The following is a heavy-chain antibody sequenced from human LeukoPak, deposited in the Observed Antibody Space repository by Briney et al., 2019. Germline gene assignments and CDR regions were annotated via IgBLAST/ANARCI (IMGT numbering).Heavy chain of an antibody. Sequence: PGGSLRLSCAASGFTFSSHWMSWVRQAPGKGLEWVANIKEDGSVKQYADSVKGRFTISRDNAKNSLYLQMNSLRAEDTAVYYCSAGPFFDYWGQGNLVTVSS. CDR3: SAGPFFDY. V-gene: IGHV3-7*01. D-gene: IGHD6-13*01. CDR2: IKEDGSVK. J-gene: IGHJ4*02. CDR1: GFTFSSHW.